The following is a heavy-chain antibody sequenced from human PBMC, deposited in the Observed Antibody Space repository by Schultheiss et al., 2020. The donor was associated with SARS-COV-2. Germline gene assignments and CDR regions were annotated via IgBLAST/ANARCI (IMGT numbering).Heavy chain of an antibody. Sequence: SETLSLTCTVSGGSISSGGYYWSWIRQHPGKGLEWIGYIYYSGSSYYNPSLKSRVTIAVDTSKDQFSLKLSSGTAADAAVYYCARRGVAEVYYFDYWGQGTLVTVSS. J-gene: IGHJ4*02. CDR3: ARRGVAEVYYFDY. V-gene: IGHV4-31*03. D-gene: IGHD5-12*01. CDR1: GGSISSGGYY. CDR2: IYYSGSS.